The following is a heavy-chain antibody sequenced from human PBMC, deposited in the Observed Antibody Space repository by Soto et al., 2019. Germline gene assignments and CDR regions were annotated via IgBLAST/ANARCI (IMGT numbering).Heavy chain of an antibody. V-gene: IGHV2-5*02. CDR1: GFSLSTSGVG. D-gene: IGHD3-10*01. J-gene: IGHJ4*02. Sequence: QITLKESGPTLVKPTQTLTLTCTFSGFSLSTSGVGVGWIRQPQGKALEWLALIYWDDDKRYSPSLKSRLTIPKDTSKNQVVHTITIYDPVDKAKYYCPHTFYDSGMFYYWGQGTLVTLSS. CDR2: IYWDDDK. CDR3: PHTFYDSGMFYY.